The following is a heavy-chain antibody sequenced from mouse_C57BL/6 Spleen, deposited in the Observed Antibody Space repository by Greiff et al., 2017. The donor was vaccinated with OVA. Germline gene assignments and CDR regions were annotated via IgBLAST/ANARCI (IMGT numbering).Heavy chain of an antibody. CDR2: IDPDTGGT. D-gene: IGHD2-2*01. J-gene: IGHJ3*01. CDR3: TEGYDVAY. V-gene: IGHV1-15*01. Sequence: QVQLQQSGAELVRPGASVTLSCKASGYTFTDYEMHWVKQTPVHGLEWIGAIDPDTGGTAYNQKFKGKAILTADKFSSTAYMELRSLTSEDSAVYYCTEGYDVAYWGQGTLVTVSA. CDR1: GYTFTDYE.